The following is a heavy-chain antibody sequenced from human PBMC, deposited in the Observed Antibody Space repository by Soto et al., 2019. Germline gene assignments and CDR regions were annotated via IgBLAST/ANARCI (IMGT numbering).Heavy chain of an antibody. CDR2: ISAYNGNT. J-gene: IGHJ4*02. Sequence: GASVKVPCKASGYTFTSYGISWVRQAPGQGLEWMGWISAYNGNTNYAQKLQGRVTMTTDTSSTTAYMELRSLTSDDTAVYYCARDLVPGYTGFSDYWGQGTLVTVPQ. D-gene: IGHD5-12*01. CDR3: ARDLVPGYTGFSDY. CDR1: GYTFTSYG. V-gene: IGHV1-18*01.